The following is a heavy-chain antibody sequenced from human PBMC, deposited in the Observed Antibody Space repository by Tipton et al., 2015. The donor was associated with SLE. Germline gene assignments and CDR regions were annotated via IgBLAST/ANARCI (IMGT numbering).Heavy chain of an antibody. V-gene: IGHV1-2*06. Sequence: VQLVQSGAEVKKPGASVKVSCKASGYTFTGYYMRWVRQAPGQGLEWMGRINPNSGGTNYAQKFQGRVTMTRDTSISTAYMELSRLRSDDTAVYYCAASPAWEHYAFDIWGQGTLVSVSS. D-gene: IGHD1-26*01. J-gene: IGHJ4*02. CDR1: GYTFTGYY. CDR3: AASPAWEHYAFDI. CDR2: INPNSGGT.